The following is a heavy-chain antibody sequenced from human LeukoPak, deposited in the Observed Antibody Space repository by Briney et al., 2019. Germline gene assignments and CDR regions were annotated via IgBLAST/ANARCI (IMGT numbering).Heavy chain of an antibody. CDR1: GFTLSSYA. D-gene: IGHD3-16*02. Sequence: GGSLRLSCAASGFTLSSYAMSWVRQAPGKGLEWVSAISGSGGSTYYADSVKGRFTISRDNSKNTLYLQMNSLRAEDTAVYYCAKVNDYVWGSYHYWGQGTLVTVSS. CDR2: ISGSGGST. J-gene: IGHJ4*02. CDR3: AKVNDYVWGSYHY. V-gene: IGHV3-23*01.